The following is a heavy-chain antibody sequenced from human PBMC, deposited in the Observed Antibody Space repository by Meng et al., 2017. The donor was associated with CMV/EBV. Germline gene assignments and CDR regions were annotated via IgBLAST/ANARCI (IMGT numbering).Heavy chain of an antibody. CDR3: ARSRYCSSTSCYRGNYYYYGMDV. J-gene: IGHJ6*02. Sequence: SQTLSLTCAVYGGSFSGSYWSWIRQPPGKGLEWIGEINHSGSTNYNPSLKSRVTISVDTSKNQFSLKLSSVTAADTAVYYCARSRYCSSTSCYRGNYYYYGMDVWGQGTTVTVSS. CDR2: INHSGST. D-gene: IGHD2-2*02. V-gene: IGHV4-34*01. CDR1: GGSFSGSY.